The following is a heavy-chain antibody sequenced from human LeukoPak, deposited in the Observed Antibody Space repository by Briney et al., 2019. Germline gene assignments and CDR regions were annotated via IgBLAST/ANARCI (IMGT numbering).Heavy chain of an antibody. CDR1: GFTFTNSA. CDR3: AADSYSNYQYYGMDV. Sequence: TSVKVSCKASGFTFTNSAMQWVRQARGQRLEWIGWIVVGSGSTNYAQKFQERVTITRDMSTSTAYMELSSLRSGDTAVYYCAADSYSNYQYYGMDVWGQGTTVTVSS. J-gene: IGHJ6*02. V-gene: IGHV1-58*02. D-gene: IGHD4-11*01. CDR2: IVVGSGST.